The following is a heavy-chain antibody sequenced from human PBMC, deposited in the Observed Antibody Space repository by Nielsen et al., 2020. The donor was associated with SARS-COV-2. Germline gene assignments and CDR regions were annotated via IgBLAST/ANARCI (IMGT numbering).Heavy chain of an antibody. V-gene: IGHV3-9*01. D-gene: IGHD3-10*01. Sequence: SLKISCAASGFTFDDYAMHWVRQAPGKGLEWVSGISWNSGSIGYADSVKGRFTISRDNAKNSLYLQMNSLRAEDTALYYCAKVDLPLYYYGSGSNAFDIWGQGIMVTVSS. CDR1: GFTFDDYA. CDR2: ISWNSGSI. J-gene: IGHJ3*02. CDR3: AKVDLPLYYYGSGSNAFDI.